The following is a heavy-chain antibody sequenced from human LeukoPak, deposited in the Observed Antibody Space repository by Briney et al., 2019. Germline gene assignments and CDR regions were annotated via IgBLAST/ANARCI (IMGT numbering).Heavy chain of an antibody. CDR2: IYNSGST. CDR3: ARGRISSSY. Sequence: SETLSLTCTVSGGSISSYHWSWIRQPPGKGLEWIGYIYNSGSTNYNPSLKSRVTISIDTSKNQIFLKLSSVTAADTAVYYCARGRISSSYWGQRTLVTVSS. D-gene: IGHD6-13*01. V-gene: IGHV4-59*01. CDR1: GGSISSYH. J-gene: IGHJ4*02.